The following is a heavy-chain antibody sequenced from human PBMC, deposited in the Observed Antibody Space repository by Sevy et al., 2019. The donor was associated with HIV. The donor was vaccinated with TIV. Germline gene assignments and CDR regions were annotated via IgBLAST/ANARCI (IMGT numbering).Heavy chain of an antibody. CDR3: ARDLMYFYDSSGYYYTFDY. V-gene: IGHV4-38-2*02. CDR1: GYSISSGYY. CDR2: IYHSGST. D-gene: IGHD3-22*01. J-gene: IGHJ4*02. Sequence: SETLSLTCTVSGYSISSGYYWGWIRQPPGEGLEWIGNIYHSGSTYYNPSLKSRVTISVDTSKNQFSLQLGSVTAADTAVYYCARDLMYFYDSSGYYYTFDYWSQGTLVTVSS.